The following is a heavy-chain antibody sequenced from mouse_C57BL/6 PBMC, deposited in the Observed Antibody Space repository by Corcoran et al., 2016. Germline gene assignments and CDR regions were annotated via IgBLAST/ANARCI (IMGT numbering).Heavy chain of an antibody. Sequence: EVQLQQSVAELVRPGASVKLSCTASGFNIKNIYMHWVKQRPEQGLEWIGRIDPANGNTKYAPKFQGKATITADTSSNTAYLQLSSLTSEDTAIYYCARCYYGYDGFAYWGQGTLVTVSA. CDR3: ARCYYGYDGFAY. D-gene: IGHD2-2*01. CDR1: GFNIKNIY. V-gene: IGHV14-3*01. J-gene: IGHJ3*01. CDR2: IDPANGNT.